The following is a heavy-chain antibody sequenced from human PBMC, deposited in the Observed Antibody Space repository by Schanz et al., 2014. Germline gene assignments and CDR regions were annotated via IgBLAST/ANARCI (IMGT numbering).Heavy chain of an antibody. CDR2: INPNSGGT. J-gene: IGHJ6*02. Sequence: QVQLVQSGAEVKKPGASVKVSCKASGYNFTAYYIHWVRQAPGQGLEWMGRINPNSGGTRYAQKFQGRVTMTRDTSTSPAYMELSRLRSDDTAVYYCARALFGSGHGDVWGQGTTVTVSS. V-gene: IGHV1-2*06. CDR3: ARALFGSGHGDV. D-gene: IGHD3-10*01. CDR1: GYNFTAYY.